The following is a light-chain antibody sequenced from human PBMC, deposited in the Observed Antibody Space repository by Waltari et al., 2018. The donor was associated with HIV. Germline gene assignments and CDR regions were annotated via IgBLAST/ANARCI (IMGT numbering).Light chain of an antibody. CDR2: KNY. CDR3: VGWDSSLSAYV. CDR1: SSNLGNDT. J-gene: IGLJ1*01. V-gene: IGLV1-47*01. Sequence: QSVLTQTPSASGPPGQTVTLSCSGGSSNLGNDTVYWYQQLPGMTPKLLIYKNYVRPSGVPDRFAGSKSGTSASLAISGLRSEDEADYYCVGWDSSLSAYVFGAGTKVTVL.